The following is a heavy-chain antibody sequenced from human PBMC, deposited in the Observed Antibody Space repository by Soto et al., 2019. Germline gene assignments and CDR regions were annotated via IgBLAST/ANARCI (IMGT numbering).Heavy chain of an antibody. CDR3: ARLKRRTRFLEGLPFDY. Sequence: PGESLKISCKGSGYSFTSYWIGWVRQMPGQGLEWMGIIYPGDSDTRYSPSFQAQVTISADKSISTAYLQWSSLKASAIDMYYCARLKRRTRFLEGLPFDYWGQGTLVTVSS. D-gene: IGHD3-3*01. CDR1: GYSFTSYW. J-gene: IGHJ4*02. V-gene: IGHV5-51*01. CDR2: IYPGDSDT.